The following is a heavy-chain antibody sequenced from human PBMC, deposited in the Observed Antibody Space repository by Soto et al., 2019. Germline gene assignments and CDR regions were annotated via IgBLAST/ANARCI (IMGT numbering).Heavy chain of an antibody. J-gene: IGHJ4*02. CDR2: ISGSGGST. D-gene: IGHD2-2*02. CDR3: AKGPRYCSSTSCYTDY. CDR1: GFTFSNYA. V-gene: IGHV3-23*01. Sequence: GSLRLSCGASGFTFSNYAMSWVHQAAGKGLDWVSAISGSGGSTYYADSVKGRFTISRDDSKNTLYLQMNSLRAEDTAVYYCAKGPRYCSSTSCYTDYWGQGTLVTVSS.